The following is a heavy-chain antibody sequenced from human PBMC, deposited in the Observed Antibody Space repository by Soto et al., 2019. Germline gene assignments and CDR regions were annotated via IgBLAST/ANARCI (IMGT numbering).Heavy chain of an antibody. D-gene: IGHD2-15*01. CDR2: IYHSGST. V-gene: IGHV4-30-2*01. CDR1: GGSISSGGYS. Sequence: SETLSLTCAVSGGSISSGGYSWSWIRQPPGKGLEWIGYIYHSGSTYYNPSLKSRVTISVDRSKNQFSLKLSSVTAADTAVYYFARGIGCGGSGYLNWFDPWGQGTQVTVS. CDR3: ARGIGCGGSGYLNWFDP. J-gene: IGHJ5*02.